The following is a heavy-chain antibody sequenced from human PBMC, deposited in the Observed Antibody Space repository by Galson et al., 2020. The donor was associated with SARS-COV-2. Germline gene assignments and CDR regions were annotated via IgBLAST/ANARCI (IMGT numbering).Heavy chain of an antibody. CDR2: DSDT. J-gene: IGHJ4*02. D-gene: IGHD2-2*01. CDR3: ARVPATATPFDY. V-gene: IGHV5-51*01. Sequence: DSDTRYSPSFQGQVTISADKSISTAYLQWSSLKASDTAMYYCARVPATATPFDYWGQGTLVTVSS.